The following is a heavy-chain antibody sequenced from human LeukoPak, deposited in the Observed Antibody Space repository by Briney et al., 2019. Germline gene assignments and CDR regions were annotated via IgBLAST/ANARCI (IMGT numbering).Heavy chain of an antibody. J-gene: IGHJ3*02. CDR1: GGSFSGYY. Sequence: PSETLSLTCAVYGGSFSGYYWSWIRQPPGKGLEWIGEINHSGSTNYNPSLKSRVTISVDTSKNQFSLKLSSVTAADAAVYYCGVAATRGPYSFDIWGQGTMVTVSS. D-gene: IGHD2-15*01. CDR2: INHSGST. CDR3: GVAATRGPYSFDI. V-gene: IGHV4-34*03.